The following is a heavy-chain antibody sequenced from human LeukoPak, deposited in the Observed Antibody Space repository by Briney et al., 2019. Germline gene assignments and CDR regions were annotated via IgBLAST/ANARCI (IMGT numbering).Heavy chain of an antibody. CDR3: ARVHCTSTVCYTGWFDP. V-gene: IGHV1-69*05. CDR2: ITPIFGRA. Sequence: SVKVSCKASGGTLSAHAISWVRQAPGQGLEWMGGITPIFGRANHAQKFQGRVTITTEESTSTAYMELSSLRSEDTAVYYCARVHCTSTVCYTGWFDPWGQGTLVTVSS. J-gene: IGHJ5*02. CDR1: GGTLSAHA. D-gene: IGHD2-2*02.